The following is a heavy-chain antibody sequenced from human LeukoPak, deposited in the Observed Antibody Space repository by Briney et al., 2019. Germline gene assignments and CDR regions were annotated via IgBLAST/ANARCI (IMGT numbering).Heavy chain of an antibody. Sequence: PGGSLRLSCAASGFRFSDFTMTWVRPAPGKGPEWVSAIGGRGGSTYYADSLGGRFIISRDNSNDMVYLQMNSLKVEDTATYYCGKEGGAWGQGTKVTVSS. CDR3: GKEGGA. CDR2: IGGRGGST. V-gene: IGHV3-23*01. D-gene: IGHD3-16*01. J-gene: IGHJ5*02. CDR1: GFRFSDFT.